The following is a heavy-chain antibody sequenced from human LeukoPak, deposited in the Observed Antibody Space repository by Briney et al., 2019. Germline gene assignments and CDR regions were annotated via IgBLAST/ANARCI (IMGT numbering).Heavy chain of an antibody. CDR1: GSTFSSYA. D-gene: IGHD2-21*02. Sequence: GGSLRLSCAASGSTFSSYAMSWVRQAPGKGLEWVSAISGSGGSTYYADSVKGRFTISRDNSKNTLYLQMNSLRAEDTAVYYCAKVVHIVVVTALYYFDYWGQGTLVTVSS. CDR3: AKVVHIVVVTALYYFDY. J-gene: IGHJ4*02. V-gene: IGHV3-23*01. CDR2: ISGSGGST.